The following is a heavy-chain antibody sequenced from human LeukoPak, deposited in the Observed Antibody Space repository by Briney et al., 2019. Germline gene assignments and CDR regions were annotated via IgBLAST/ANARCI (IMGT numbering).Heavy chain of an antibody. Sequence: SETLSLTCTVSGGSISSSSYYWGWIRQPPGKGLEWIGSIYYSGSTYYNPSLKSRVTMSVDTSKNQFSLKLSSVTAADTAVYYCARDNFGTLDYWGQGTLVTVSS. CDR1: GGSISSSSYY. V-gene: IGHV4-39*07. CDR2: IYYSGST. J-gene: IGHJ4*02. CDR3: ARDNFGTLDY. D-gene: IGHD3-10*01.